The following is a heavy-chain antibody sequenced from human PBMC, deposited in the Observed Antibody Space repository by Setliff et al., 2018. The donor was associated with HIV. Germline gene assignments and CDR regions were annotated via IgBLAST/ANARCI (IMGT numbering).Heavy chain of an antibody. CDR2: IKEDGSEK. J-gene: IGHJ4*02. Sequence: GGSLRLSCAASGFTFRSYWLSWVRQAPGKGLEWVASIKEDGSEKYYVDSVKGRFTISRDNAKNSLFLQVNSLRAEDTAVYYCARVVATSDYWGQETLVTVSS. D-gene: IGHD5-12*01. CDR3: ARVVATSDY. CDR1: GFTFRSYW. V-gene: IGHV3-7*01.